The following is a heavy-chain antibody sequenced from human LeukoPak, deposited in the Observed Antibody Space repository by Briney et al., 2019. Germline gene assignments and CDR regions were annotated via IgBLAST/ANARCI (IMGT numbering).Heavy chain of an antibody. CDR1: GFTFSSYW. Sequence: PGGSLRLSCAASGFTFSSYWMHWVRQAPGKGLVWVSRIDTDGSFTSYADSVRGRFTISRDNAKNTLYLQMSSLRAEDTAVYYCIRETVGAPGNDYWGQGTLVTVSS. V-gene: IGHV3-74*01. CDR3: IRETVGAPGNDY. CDR2: IDTDGSFT. J-gene: IGHJ4*02. D-gene: IGHD1-26*01.